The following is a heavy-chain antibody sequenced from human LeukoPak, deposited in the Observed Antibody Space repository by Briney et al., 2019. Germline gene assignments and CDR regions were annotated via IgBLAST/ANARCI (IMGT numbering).Heavy chain of an antibody. D-gene: IGHD3-10*02. CDR1: GYTFTGYY. Sequence: GASVKVSCKASGYTFTGYYMHWMRQAPGQGLEWMGWINPNSGGTNYAQKFQGWVTMTRDTSISTAYMELSRLRSDDTAVYYCARDNAAMIGGYYYGMDVWGQGTTVTVSS. CDR2: INPNSGGT. J-gene: IGHJ6*02. CDR3: ARDNAAMIGGYYYGMDV. V-gene: IGHV1-2*04.